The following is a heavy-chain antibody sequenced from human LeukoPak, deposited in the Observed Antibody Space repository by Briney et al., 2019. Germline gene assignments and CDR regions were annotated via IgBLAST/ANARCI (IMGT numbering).Heavy chain of an antibody. CDR1: GFTFTSYA. J-gene: IGHJ4*02. CDR2: ISGSGVNT. CDR3: VYCSSSSCYKAGNYFDS. D-gene: IGHD2-2*02. Sequence: GSLRLSCAASGFTFTSYAERGVGQAPGKGLEGVSAISGSGVNTYYADSVKARFTISGHNSKTTVYLQMNSLRAEDTALYYCVYCSSSSCYKAGNYFDSWGQGTPVTVSS. V-gene: IGHV3-23*01.